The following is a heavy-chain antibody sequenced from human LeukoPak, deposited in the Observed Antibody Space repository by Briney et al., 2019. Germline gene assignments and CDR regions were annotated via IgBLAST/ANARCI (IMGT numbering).Heavy chain of an antibody. J-gene: IGHJ5*02. CDR2: IYSGDSDT. CDR1: GYSFTSYW. Sequence: GESPKISCKGPGYSFTSYWIGWVRQMPGKGLEWMGIIYSGDSDTRHSPPFQGQVPISADKSISTAYLQWSSLTASDTAMYYCARVVNPRLGAFDPWGQGTLVTVSS. D-gene: IGHD3-16*01. V-gene: IGHV5-51*01. CDR3: ARVVNPRLGAFDP.